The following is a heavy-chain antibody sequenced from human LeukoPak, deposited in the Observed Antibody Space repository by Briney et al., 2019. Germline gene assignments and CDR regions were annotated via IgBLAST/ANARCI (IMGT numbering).Heavy chain of an antibody. CDR3: ARDHLLANYYYYMDV. J-gene: IGHJ6*03. Sequence: GGSLRLSCAASGFTFSSYSMNWVRQAPGKGLEWVSYISSSSSTIYYADSVKGRFTISRDNAKNSLYLQMNSLRAEDTAVYYCARDHLLANYYYYMDVWGKGTTVTVSS. D-gene: IGHD2-15*01. V-gene: IGHV3-48*04. CDR1: GFTFSSYS. CDR2: ISSSSSTI.